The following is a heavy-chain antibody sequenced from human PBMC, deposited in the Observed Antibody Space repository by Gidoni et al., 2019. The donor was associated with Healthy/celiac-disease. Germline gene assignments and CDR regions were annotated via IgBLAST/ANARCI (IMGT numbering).Heavy chain of an antibody. V-gene: IGHV3-15*01. CDR1: GFTFSNAG. D-gene: IGHD3-3*01. CDR3: TTLLFLEWLPPY. CDR2: IKSKTDGGTT. Sequence: EVQLVESGGGLVKPGGSLRLSCAASGFTFSNAGMSWVRQAPGKGLEWVGRIKSKTDGGTTDYAAPVKGRFTISRDDSKNTLYLQMNSLKTEDTAVYYCTTLLFLEWLPPYWGQGTLVTVSS. J-gene: IGHJ4*02.